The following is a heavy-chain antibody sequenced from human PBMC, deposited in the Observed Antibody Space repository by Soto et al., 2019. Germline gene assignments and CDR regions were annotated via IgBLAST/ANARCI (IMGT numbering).Heavy chain of an antibody. V-gene: IGHV1-2*02. CDR3: ARDTKIPANAIHDGR. CDR2: INPNSGGT. CDR1: GYTFTDYF. Sequence: VEMVQSGAEVKKPGASVKVSCKASGYTFTDYFIHWVRQAPGQGLEWMGWINPNSGGTNYAQKFQGRVTMTRDTAITTVDMDLSGLRSDDTATYYCARDTKIPANAIHDGRWGQGTLVTVSS. J-gene: IGHJ4*02. D-gene: IGHD2-2*01.